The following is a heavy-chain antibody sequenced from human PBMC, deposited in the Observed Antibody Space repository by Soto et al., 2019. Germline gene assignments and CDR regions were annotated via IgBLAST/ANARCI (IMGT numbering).Heavy chain of an antibody. V-gene: IGHV3-23*01. D-gene: IGHD6-13*01. CDR2: ISGSGGST. Sequence: GGSLRLSCAASGFTFSSYAMSWVRQAPGKGLEWVSAISGSGGSTYYADSVKGRFTISRDNSKNTLYLQMNSLRAEDTAVYYCAKDPPRAFQVSSWYDDAFDIWGQGTMVTVSS. J-gene: IGHJ3*02. CDR3: AKDPPRAFQVSSWYDDAFDI. CDR1: GFTFSSYA.